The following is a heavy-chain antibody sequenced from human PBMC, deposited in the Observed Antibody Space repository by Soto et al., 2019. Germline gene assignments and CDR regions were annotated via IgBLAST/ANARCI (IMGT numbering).Heavy chain of an antibody. CDR2: IIPIFGTA. CDR3: ARDSRNYYDSSGYLNWFDP. D-gene: IGHD3-22*01. J-gene: IGHJ5*02. V-gene: IGHV1-69*13. Sequence: RASVKVSCKASGGTFSSYAISWVRQAPGQGLEWMGGIIPIFGTANYAQKFQGRVTITADESTSTAYMELSSLRSEDTAVYYCARDSRNYYDSSGYLNWFDPWGQGTLVTVSS. CDR1: GGTFSSYA.